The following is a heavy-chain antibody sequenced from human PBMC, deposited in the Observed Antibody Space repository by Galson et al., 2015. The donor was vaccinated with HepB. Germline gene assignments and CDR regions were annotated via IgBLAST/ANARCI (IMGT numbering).Heavy chain of an antibody. D-gene: IGHD1/OR15-1a*01. CDR1: GFTFSGFV. CDR3: ANVKVIGNNYFFDS. V-gene: IGHV3-23*01. J-gene: IGHJ4*02. Sequence: SLRLSCAASGFTFSGFVMNWVRQAPGKGLERVSGISGSGVSTSYADSVKGRFTISRNDSKNTLYLQMNSLRAEDTAVYSCANVKVIGNNYFFDSWGQGTLVTVSS. CDR2: ISGSGVST.